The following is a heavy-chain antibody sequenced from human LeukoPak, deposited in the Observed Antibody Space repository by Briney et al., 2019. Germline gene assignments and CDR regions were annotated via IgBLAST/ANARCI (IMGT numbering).Heavy chain of an antibody. Sequence: ASVKVSCKASGYTFTSYDINWVRQATGQGLEWMGWMNPNSGNTGYAQKFQGRVTMTRNTSISTAYMELSSLRSVDTDVYYCARGPSYVVTFGGVINWFDPWGQGTLVTVSS. CDR1: GYTFTSYD. V-gene: IGHV1-8*01. CDR3: ARGPSYVVTFGGVINWFDP. D-gene: IGHD3-16*01. J-gene: IGHJ5*02. CDR2: MNPNSGNT.